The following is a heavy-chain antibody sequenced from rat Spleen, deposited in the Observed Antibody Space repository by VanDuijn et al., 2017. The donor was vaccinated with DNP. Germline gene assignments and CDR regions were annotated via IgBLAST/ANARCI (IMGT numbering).Heavy chain of an antibody. CDR2: ITSSGGST. V-gene: IGHV5-31*01. D-gene: IGHD1-12*02. J-gene: IGHJ4*01. CDR3: ARVGDYHDGGDGDVLDP. CDR1: GFTITNYW. Sequence: EVQLVESGGGLVQPGRSLKLSCVAAGFTITNYWMTWIRQVPGKGLEWVASITSSGGSTYNGDSVKGRFTISRDNAKSTLYLQMNSLRSEDMATYYCARVGDYHDGGDGDVLDPWGQGTSVTVSS.